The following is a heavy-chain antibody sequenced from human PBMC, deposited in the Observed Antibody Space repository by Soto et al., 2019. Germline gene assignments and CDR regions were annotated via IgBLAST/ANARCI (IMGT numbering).Heavy chain of an antibody. CDR2: IIPIFGSA. CDR1: GGTFSSYT. CDR3: ARALGGYDWGGWFDP. J-gene: IGHJ5*02. D-gene: IGHD5-12*01. V-gene: IGHV1-69*12. Sequence: QVQLVQSGAEVKKPGSSVKVSCKASGGTFSSYTISWVRQAPGQGLEWMGGIIPIFGSANYAQKFQGRGTITADEATRTACMERRSLRSVDTAVCYWARALGGYDWGGWFDPCGQGTLVSVSS.